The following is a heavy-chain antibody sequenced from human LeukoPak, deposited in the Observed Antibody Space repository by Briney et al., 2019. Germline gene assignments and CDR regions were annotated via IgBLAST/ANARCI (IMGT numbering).Heavy chain of an antibody. J-gene: IGHJ3*02. CDR3: ARDIEEQQLFFSGAFDI. CDR2: INWNGGST. CDR1: GFTFDDYG. D-gene: IGHD6-13*01. Sequence: PGGSLRLSCAASGFTFDDYGMSWVRQAPGKGLEWVSGINWNGGSTGYADSVKGRFTISRDNAKNSLYLQMNSLRAEDTAVYYCARDIEEQQLFFSGAFDIWGQGTMVTVSS. V-gene: IGHV3-20*04.